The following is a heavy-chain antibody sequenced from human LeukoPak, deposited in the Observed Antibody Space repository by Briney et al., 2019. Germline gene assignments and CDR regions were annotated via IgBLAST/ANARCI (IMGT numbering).Heavy chain of an antibody. J-gene: IGHJ3*02. D-gene: IGHD1/OR15-1a*01. CDR2: IFGSGSS. V-gene: IGHV4-59*01. Sequence: SETLSLTCTVSGGSISDYYWSWIRQPPGKGLEWIGWIFGSGSSNYNPSLKSRLTISVDTSKNQFSLKLTSASAADAAVYYCAREKDTGNNLAKIRYDIWGPGTMVTVSS. CDR3: AREKDTGNNLAKIRYDI. CDR1: GGSISDYY.